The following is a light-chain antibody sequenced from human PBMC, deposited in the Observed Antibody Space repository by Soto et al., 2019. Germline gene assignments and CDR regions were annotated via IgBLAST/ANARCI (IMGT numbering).Light chain of an antibody. CDR3: QAWDSTTEV. CDR1: KLGDKY. J-gene: IGLJ2*01. Sequence: SYELTQPPSVSVSPGQTASVPCSGDKLGDKYASWYQQKPGQSPMLVIYQDTNRPSGIPERFSGSNSGNTATLTISGTQAMDEATYYCQAWDSTTEVFGGGTKLTVL. V-gene: IGLV3-1*01. CDR2: QDT.